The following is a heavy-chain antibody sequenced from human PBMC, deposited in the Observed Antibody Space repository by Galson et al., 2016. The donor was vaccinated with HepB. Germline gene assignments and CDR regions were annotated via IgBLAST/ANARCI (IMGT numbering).Heavy chain of an antibody. CDR3: ATAFSFSAGAYFDN. Sequence: SVKVSCKVSGYTLTQLSIHWVRQAAGKGLEWIGGFDPDDNDTIYAEKFQGRATMTVDTNTDTAYMELSGLRSEDTAVYYCATAFSFSAGAYFDNWGQGSLVTVSS. D-gene: IGHD1-26*01. V-gene: IGHV1-24*01. J-gene: IGHJ4*02. CDR2: FDPDDNDT. CDR1: GYTLTQLS.